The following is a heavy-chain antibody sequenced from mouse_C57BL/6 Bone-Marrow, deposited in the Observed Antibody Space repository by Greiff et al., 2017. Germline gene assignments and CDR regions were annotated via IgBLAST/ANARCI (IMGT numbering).Heavy chain of an antibody. CDR2: IRNKANNHAT. CDR1: GFTFSDAW. J-gene: IGHJ1*03. CDR3: TRHLIYYYGSSYSYWYFDV. V-gene: IGHV6-6*01. Sequence: EVMLVESGGGLVQPGGSMKLSCAASGFTFSDAWMDWVRQSPEKGLEWVAEIRNKANNHATYYAESVKGRFTISRDDSKSSVYLQMNSLRAEDTGIYYCTRHLIYYYGSSYSYWYFDVWGTGTTVTVSS. D-gene: IGHD1-1*01.